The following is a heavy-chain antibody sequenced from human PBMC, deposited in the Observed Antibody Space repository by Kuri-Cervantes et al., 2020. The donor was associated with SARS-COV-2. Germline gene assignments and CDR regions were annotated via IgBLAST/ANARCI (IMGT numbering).Heavy chain of an antibody. D-gene: IGHD2-15*01. Sequence: SVKVSCKASGYTFTGYYMHWVRQAPGQGLEWMGWINPNSGGTNYAQKFQGRVTMTRDTYISTAYMELSRLRSDDTAVYYCARLSLGVVVAATDYWGQGTLVTVSS. J-gene: IGHJ4*02. CDR2: INPNSGGT. CDR3: ARLSLGVVVAATDY. CDR1: GYTFTGYY. V-gene: IGHV1-2*02.